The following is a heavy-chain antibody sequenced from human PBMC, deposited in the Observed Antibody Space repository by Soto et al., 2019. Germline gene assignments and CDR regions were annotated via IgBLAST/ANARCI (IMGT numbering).Heavy chain of an antibody. Sequence: SETLSLSCAVYGGSFSGYYWSWIRQPPGKGLEWIGEINHSGSTNYNPSLKSRVTISVDTSKNQFSLKLSSVTAADTAVYYCARGAAVARDAIDIWGQGTMVTVSS. CDR1: GGSFSGYY. CDR2: INHSGST. CDR3: ARGAAVARDAIDI. J-gene: IGHJ3*02. D-gene: IGHD6-19*01. V-gene: IGHV4-34*01.